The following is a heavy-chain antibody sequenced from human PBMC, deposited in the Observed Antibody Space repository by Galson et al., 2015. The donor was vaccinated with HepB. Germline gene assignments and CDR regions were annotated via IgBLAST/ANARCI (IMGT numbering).Heavy chain of an antibody. CDR3: ARVQDYGDYEYYFDY. V-gene: IGHV1-3*01. CDR1: GYTFTSYA. CDR2: INAGNGNT. D-gene: IGHD4-17*01. Sequence: SCKSSGYTFTSYAMHWVRQAPGQRLEWMGWINAGNGNTKYSQKFQGRVTITRDTSASTAYMELSSLRSEDTAVYYCARVQDYGDYEYYFDYWGQGTLVTVSS. J-gene: IGHJ4*02.